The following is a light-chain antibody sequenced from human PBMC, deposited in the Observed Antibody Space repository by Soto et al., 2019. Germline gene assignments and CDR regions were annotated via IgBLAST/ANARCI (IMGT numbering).Light chain of an antibody. J-gene: IGLJ2*01. CDR3: SSYAGSNNLV. CDR2: EVT. Sequence: QSVLTQPPSASGSPGQSVTISCTGTSSDVGGYNYVSWYQQHPGRAPELIIYEVTERPSGVPDRFSGSKSGNTASLTVSGLQAEDEADYYCSSYAGSNNLVFGGGTQLTVL. V-gene: IGLV2-8*01. CDR1: SSDVGGYNY.